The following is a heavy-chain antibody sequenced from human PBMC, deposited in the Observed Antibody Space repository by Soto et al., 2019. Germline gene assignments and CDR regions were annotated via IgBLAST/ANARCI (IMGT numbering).Heavy chain of an antibody. CDR3: ATLYCSSTSCYGGMDV. CDR2: ISSSSSYI. D-gene: IGHD2-2*01. Sequence: EVQLVESGGGLVKPGGSLRLSCAASGFTFSSYSMNWVRQAPGKGLEWVSSISSSSSYIYYADSVKGRFTISRDNAKNSLYLQMNRLRAEDTAVYYCATLYCSSTSCYGGMDVWGQGTTVTVSS. CDR1: GFTFSSYS. V-gene: IGHV3-21*01. J-gene: IGHJ6*02.